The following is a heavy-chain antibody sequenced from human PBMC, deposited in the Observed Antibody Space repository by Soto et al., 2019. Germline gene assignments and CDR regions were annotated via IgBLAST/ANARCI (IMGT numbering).Heavy chain of an antibody. CDR1: GFTFSSYW. V-gene: IGHV3-74*01. CDR3: ARGPVLPYGDYRLYYYMDV. Sequence: VGSLRLSCAASGFTFSSYWMHWVRQAPGKGLVWVSRINSDGSSTSYADSVKGRFTISRDNAKNTLYLQMNSLRAEDTAVYYCARGPVLPYGDYRLYYYMDVWGKGTTVTVSS. D-gene: IGHD4-17*01. CDR2: INSDGSST. J-gene: IGHJ6*03.